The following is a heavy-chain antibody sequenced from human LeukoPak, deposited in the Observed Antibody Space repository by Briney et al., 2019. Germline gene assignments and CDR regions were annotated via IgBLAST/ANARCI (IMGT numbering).Heavy chain of an antibody. CDR1: GGSFSGYY. CDR3: ASLLAGTYYFDY. Sequence: PSETLSLTCAVYGGSFSGYYWSWIRQPPGKGLEWIGEINHSGSTNYNPSLKSRVTISVDTSKNQFSLKLSSVTASDTAVYYCASLLAGTYYFDYWGQGTLVTVSS. V-gene: IGHV4-34*01. D-gene: IGHD1/OR15-1a*01. J-gene: IGHJ4*02. CDR2: INHSGST.